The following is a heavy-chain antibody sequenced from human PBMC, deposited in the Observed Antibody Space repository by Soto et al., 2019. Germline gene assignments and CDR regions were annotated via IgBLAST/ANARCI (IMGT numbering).Heavy chain of an antibody. CDR1: GGTFGSYA. Sequence: QVQLVQSGAEVKKPGSSVKVSCKASGGTFGSYAISWVRQAPGQGLEWMGGIIPIPGTANYAQKFQGRVTIAADESTSTAYMELSSLRFEDKAVYYCARSQGSSTSLEIYHYYYYGMDVWGQGTTVTVSS. CDR2: IIPIPGTA. J-gene: IGHJ6*02. D-gene: IGHD2-2*01. V-gene: IGHV1-69*01. CDR3: ARSQGSSTSLEIYHYYYYGMDV.